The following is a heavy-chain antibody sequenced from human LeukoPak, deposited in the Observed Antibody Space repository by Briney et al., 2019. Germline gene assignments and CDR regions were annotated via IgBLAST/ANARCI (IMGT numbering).Heavy chain of an antibody. D-gene: IGHD6-6*01. J-gene: IGHJ5*02. V-gene: IGHV4-34*01. Sequence: PSETLSPTCAVYGGSFSGYYWSLIRQPPRKGLEWIGEINHSGGTNYNPSLKSRVTISVDTSKNQFSLKLSSVTAADTAVYYCARGKSIAARHAFHPWGQGTLVTVSS. CDR2: INHSGGT. CDR1: GGSFSGYY. CDR3: ARGKSIAARHAFHP.